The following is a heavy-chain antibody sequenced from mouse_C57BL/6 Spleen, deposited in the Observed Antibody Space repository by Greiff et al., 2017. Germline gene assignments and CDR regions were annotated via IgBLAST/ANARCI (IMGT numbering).Heavy chain of an antibody. CDR2: IYPGSGST. Sequence: QVQLKESGAELVKPGASVKMSCKASGYTFTSYWITWVKQRPGQGLEWIGDIYPGSGSTNYNEKFKSKATLTVDTSSSTAYMQLSSLTSEDSAVYYCARGGGPAWFAYWGQGTLVTVSA. CDR3: ARGGGPAWFAY. D-gene: IGHD1-1*02. V-gene: IGHV1-55*01. J-gene: IGHJ3*01. CDR1: GYTFTSYW.